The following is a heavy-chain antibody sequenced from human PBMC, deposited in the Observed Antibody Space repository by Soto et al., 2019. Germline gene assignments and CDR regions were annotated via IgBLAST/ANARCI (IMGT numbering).Heavy chain of an antibody. CDR2: VNWNGGST. V-gene: IGHV3-20*04. CDR3: VRGASLNFDY. Sequence: EVQLVASGGGVLRPGGSLRLSCAASGFIFDDYGMSWARQAPGKGLEWVYGVNWNGGSTGYADSVKGRFTISRDNAKNFLFLQMNSLRVEDTAFYYCVRGASLNFDYWGQGTLVTVSS. D-gene: IGHD1-26*01. CDR1: GFIFDDYG. J-gene: IGHJ4*02.